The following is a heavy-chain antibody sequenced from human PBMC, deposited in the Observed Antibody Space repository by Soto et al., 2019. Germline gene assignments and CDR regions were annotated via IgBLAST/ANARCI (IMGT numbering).Heavy chain of an antibody. V-gene: IGHV1-2*04. D-gene: IGHD2-8*01. J-gene: IGHJ6*02. Sequence: QVQLVQSGAEVKKPGASVRVSCKASGYSFTDYHIHWVRQAPGQGLEWLGRINPKSGGTSTAQKFQGWVTMTRDRSISTVYMELTRLRSDDTAVYFCTRRHSTDCSNGVCSLFYNHEMDVWGQGTTVTVSS. CDR1: GYSFTDYH. CDR2: INPKSGGT. CDR3: TRRHSTDCSNGVCSLFYNHEMDV.